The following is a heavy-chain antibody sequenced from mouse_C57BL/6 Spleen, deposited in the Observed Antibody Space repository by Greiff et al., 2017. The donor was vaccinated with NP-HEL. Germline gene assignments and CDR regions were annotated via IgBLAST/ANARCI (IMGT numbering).Heavy chain of an antibody. Sequence: QVHVKQSGAELVRPGTSVKVSCKASGYAFTNYLIEWVKQRPGQGLEWIGVINPGSGGTNYNEKFKGKATLTADKSSSTTYMQLSSLTSEDSAVYFCARPHGNYPYAMDYWGQGTSVTVSS. CDR2: INPGSGGT. J-gene: IGHJ4*01. V-gene: IGHV1-54*01. CDR3: ARPHGNYPYAMDY. CDR1: GYAFTNYL. D-gene: IGHD2-1*01.